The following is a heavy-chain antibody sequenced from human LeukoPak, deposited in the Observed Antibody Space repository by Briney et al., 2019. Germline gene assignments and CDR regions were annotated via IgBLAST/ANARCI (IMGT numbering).Heavy chain of an antibody. J-gene: IGHJ4*02. V-gene: IGHV4-4*07. Sequence: PSETLSLTCTVSSGSISSYYWSWIRQPAGKGLEWIGRIYTSGSTNYNPSLKSRVSMSVDTSKNQCTLKLSSVTAADTAVYYCARVGDYALKDWGQGTLGTVSS. CDR2: IYTSGST. D-gene: IGHD3-16*01. CDR3: ARVGDYALKD. CDR1: SGSISSYY.